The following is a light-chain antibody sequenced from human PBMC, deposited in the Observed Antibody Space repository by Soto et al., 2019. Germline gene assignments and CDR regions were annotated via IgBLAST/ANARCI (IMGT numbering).Light chain of an antibody. CDR1: SSDVGGYNY. Sequence: QSALTQPASVSWSPGQSITISCTGTSSDVGGYNYVSWYQQYPGKAPKVMIYEVSNRPSGVSNRFSGSKSGNTASLTISGLQAEDEADYYCSSYTTSATYVFGTGTKVTVL. V-gene: IGLV2-14*01. J-gene: IGLJ1*01. CDR2: EVS. CDR3: SSYTTSATYV.